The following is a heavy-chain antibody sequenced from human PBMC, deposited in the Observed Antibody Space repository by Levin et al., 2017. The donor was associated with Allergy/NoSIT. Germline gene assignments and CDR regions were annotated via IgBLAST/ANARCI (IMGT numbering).Heavy chain of an antibody. J-gene: IGHJ6*03. CDR3: AKDLGVYGSGSYNYMDV. Sequence: GGSLRLSCAASGFTFNTYAMHWVRQAPGKGLEWVAVIPYHGSNKYYADSVKGRFSVSRDNSKNTLYLQMNSLGAEDSAVYYCAKDLGVYGSGSYNYMDVWGKGTTVTVSS. CDR1: GFTFNTYA. D-gene: IGHD3-10*01. CDR2: IPYHGSNK. V-gene: IGHV3-30*18.